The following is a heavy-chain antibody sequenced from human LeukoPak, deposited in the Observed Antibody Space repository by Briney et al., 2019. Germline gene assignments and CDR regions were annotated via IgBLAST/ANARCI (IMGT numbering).Heavy chain of an antibody. Sequence: ASVKVSCKASGGTFSSYAISWVRQAPGQGLEWMGGIIPIFGTANYAQKFQGRVTITADESTSTAYMELSSLRSEDTAVYYCASSGPPYSSSWLAQLSYMDVWGKGTTVTISS. CDR3: ASSGPPYSSSWLAQLSYMDV. CDR1: GGTFSSYA. J-gene: IGHJ6*03. V-gene: IGHV1-69*13. D-gene: IGHD6-13*01. CDR2: IIPIFGTA.